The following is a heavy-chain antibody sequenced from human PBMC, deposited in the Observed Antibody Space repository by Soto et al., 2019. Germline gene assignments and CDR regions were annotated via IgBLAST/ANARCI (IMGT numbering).Heavy chain of an antibody. J-gene: IGHJ2*01. Sequence: GGSLRLSCAGSGFSFSTFAMTWVRQALGKGLEWVSSISGTADATYYADAVKGRFTISRDDSKDTVYLQMNSLRAEDTAVYYCVKVGSSRPNWYFDLWGRGTLVTVSS. CDR1: GFSFSTFA. D-gene: IGHD6-6*01. V-gene: IGHV3-23*01. CDR2: ISGTADAT. CDR3: VKVGSSRPNWYFDL.